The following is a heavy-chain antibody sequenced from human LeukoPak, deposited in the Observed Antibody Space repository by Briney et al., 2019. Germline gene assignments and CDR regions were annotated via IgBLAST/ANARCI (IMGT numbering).Heavy chain of an antibody. CDR3: ARDWRGSYFPDF. D-gene: IGHD1-26*01. CDR2: INPNSGDT. J-gene: IGHJ4*02. Sequence: ASVTVSCKASGYTLTDYYMHWVRQAPGQGGEWMGWINPNSGDTNYAQQFQGRVTMTRDTSISTAYMDLSRLTSDDTAIYYCARDWRGSYFPDFWGQGTLVTVSS. CDR1: GYTLTDYY. V-gene: IGHV1-2*02.